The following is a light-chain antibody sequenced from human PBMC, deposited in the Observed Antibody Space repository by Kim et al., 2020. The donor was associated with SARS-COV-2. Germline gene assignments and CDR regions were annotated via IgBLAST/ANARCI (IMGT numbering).Light chain of an antibody. V-gene: IGKV3-20*01. Sequence: SPGATATLSCRASQSVRSTYLAWYQQKPGQAPRLPLYGASSRATGIPDRFSGSGSGTDFTLTITRLEPEDFAVYYCQQYSSSPATFGQGTKVDIK. CDR2: GAS. CDR3: QQYSSSPAT. CDR1: QSVRSTY. J-gene: IGKJ1*01.